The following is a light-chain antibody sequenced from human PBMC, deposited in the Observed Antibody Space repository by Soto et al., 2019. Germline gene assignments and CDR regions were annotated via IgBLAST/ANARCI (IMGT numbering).Light chain of an antibody. Sequence: DIQMTQSPSSLSASVGDRVTITCQASQDISNYLNWYQQKTGKAPKLLIYDASNLETGVPSRFSGSGSGTDFTFTISSLKPEDIATYYCQQYANLPISVDQGTRLEIK. V-gene: IGKV1-33*01. CDR2: DAS. CDR3: QQYANLPIS. J-gene: IGKJ5*01. CDR1: QDISNY.